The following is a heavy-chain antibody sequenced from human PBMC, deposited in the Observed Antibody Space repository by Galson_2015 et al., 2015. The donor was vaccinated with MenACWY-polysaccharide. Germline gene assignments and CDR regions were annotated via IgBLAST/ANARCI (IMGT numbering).Heavy chain of an antibody. Sequence: PALVKPTQTLTLTCTFSGFSLSTAGVGVGWIRQSPRRAPEWVALIYWADDTKYSPSLKNRLTIAKGTSDNQVVLTMTNMGPVDTATYYGAHRFRDNRSYSFYYFDYWGPGILVTVSS. CDR2: IYWADDT. V-gene: IGHV2-5*02. CDR3: AHRFRDNRSYSFYYFDY. CDR1: GFSLSTAGVG. D-gene: IGHD2-15*01. J-gene: IGHJ4*02.